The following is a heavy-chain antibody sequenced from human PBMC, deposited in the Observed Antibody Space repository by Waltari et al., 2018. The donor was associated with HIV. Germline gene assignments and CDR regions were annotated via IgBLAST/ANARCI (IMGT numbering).Heavy chain of an antibody. CDR2: MNSDGSST. CDR1: GFTFSSYW. V-gene: IGHV3-74*01. Sequence: EVQLVESGGGLVQPGGSLRLSCIASGFTFSSYWMHWVHQAPGKGLVWVSRMNSDGSSTSYADSVKGRFTISRDNAKNTLYLQMNSLRAEETAIYYCARGDYGGNLPVYFDYWGQGTLVAVSS. J-gene: IGHJ4*02. D-gene: IGHD4-17*01. CDR3: ARGDYGGNLPVYFDY.